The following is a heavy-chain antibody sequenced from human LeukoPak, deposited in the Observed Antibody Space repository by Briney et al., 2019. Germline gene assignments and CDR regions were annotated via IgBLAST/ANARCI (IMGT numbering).Heavy chain of an antibody. D-gene: IGHD3-10*01. CDR2: INPSGGST. V-gene: IGHV1-46*01. Sequence: GASVKVSCKASGYTFTSYYMHWVRQAPGQGLEWMGIINPSGGSTSYAQKFQGRVTMTRDMSTSTAYMELSSLRSEDTAVYYCARVMRVRGVIFDWFDPWGQGTLVTVSS. J-gene: IGHJ5*02. CDR1: GYTFTSYY. CDR3: ARVMRVRGVIFDWFDP.